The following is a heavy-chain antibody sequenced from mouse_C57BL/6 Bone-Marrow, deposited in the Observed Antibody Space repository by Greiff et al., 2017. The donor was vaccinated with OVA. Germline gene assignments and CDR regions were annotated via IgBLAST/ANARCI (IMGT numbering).Heavy chain of an antibody. Sequence: QVQLQQPGAELVRPGTSVKLSCKASGYTFTSYWMHWVKQRPGQGLEWIGVIDPSDSYTNYNQKFKGKATLTVDTSSSTAYMQLSSLTSEDSAVYYCARWDYYGSSYYYAMDYWGQGTSVTVSS. CDR3: ARWDYYGSSYYYAMDY. CDR1: GYTFTSYW. V-gene: IGHV1-59*01. J-gene: IGHJ4*01. D-gene: IGHD1-1*01. CDR2: IDPSDSYT.